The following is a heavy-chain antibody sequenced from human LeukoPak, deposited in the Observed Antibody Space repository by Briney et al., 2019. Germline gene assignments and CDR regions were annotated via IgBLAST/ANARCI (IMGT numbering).Heavy chain of an antibody. J-gene: IGHJ4*02. CDR2: MNPNSGNT. Sequence: RASVKVSCKGSGYTFNSYDINWVRQATGQGLEWMGWMNPNSGNTGYAQKFQGRVTMTRSTSISTAYMELSSLRSEDTAVYYCARVQRVTFPLKYYFDYWGQGTLVTVSS. CDR3: ARVQRVTFPLKYYFDY. CDR1: GYTFNSYD. D-gene: IGHD3-10*01. V-gene: IGHV1-8*01.